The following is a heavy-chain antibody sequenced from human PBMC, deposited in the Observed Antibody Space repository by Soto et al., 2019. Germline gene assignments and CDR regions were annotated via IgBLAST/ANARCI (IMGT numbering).Heavy chain of an antibody. CDR2: IWYAGSNK. J-gene: IGHJ4*02. CDR1: GFTFSTYG. Sequence: QVQLVESGGGVVQPGRSLRLSCAASGFTFSTYGIHWVRQAPGKGLEWVAVIWYAGSNKYYADSVKGRFTISRDNSKNTLSLPINSLSAEDTAVYYCARGTVHFDYWGQGTLVTVSS. CDR3: ARGTVHFDY. D-gene: IGHD4-17*01. V-gene: IGHV3-33*01.